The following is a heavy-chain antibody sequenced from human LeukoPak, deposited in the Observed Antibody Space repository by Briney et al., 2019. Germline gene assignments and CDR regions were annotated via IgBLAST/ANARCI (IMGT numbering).Heavy chain of an antibody. CDR3: ARHGAGYSGYAYSDY. Sequence: GESLKISCKVSGYSFTSYWIGWVRQMPGKGLEWMGIIYPGDSDTRYSPSFQGQVTISADKSVGTAYLQWSSLKASDTAMYYCARHGAGYSGYAYSDYWGQGTLVTVSS. D-gene: IGHD5-12*01. CDR2: IYPGDSDT. V-gene: IGHV5-51*01. CDR1: GYSFTSYW. J-gene: IGHJ4*02.